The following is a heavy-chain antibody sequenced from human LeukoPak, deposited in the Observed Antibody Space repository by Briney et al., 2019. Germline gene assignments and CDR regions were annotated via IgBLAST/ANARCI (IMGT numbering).Heavy chain of an antibody. J-gene: IGHJ3*02. CDR2: INWNGRNV. Sequence: GGSLRLSCATTGFTLDDYGMNWVRQAPGKGLEWVSNINWNGRNVDYADSVKGQFTISRDKAMNSLHLQMNSLRAEDTAVYYCARVRKQHYYDSSHHRDAPDISGQGTMVIVSS. CDR1: GFTLDDYG. D-gene: IGHD3-22*01. V-gene: IGHV3-20*04. CDR3: ARVRKQHYYDSSHHRDAPDI.